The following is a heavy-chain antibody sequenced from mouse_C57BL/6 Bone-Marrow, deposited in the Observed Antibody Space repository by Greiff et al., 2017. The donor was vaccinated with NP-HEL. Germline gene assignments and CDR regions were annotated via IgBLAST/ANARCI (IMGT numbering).Heavy chain of an antibody. V-gene: IGHV14-4*01. D-gene: IGHD3-1*01. CDR2: IDPENGDT. CDR3: TPARDYFDY. J-gene: IGHJ2*01. Sequence: VQLQQSGAELVRPGASVKLSCTASGFNIKDDYMHWVKQRPEQGLEWIGWIDPENGDTEYASKFQGKATITADPSSNTAYLQLSSLTSEDTAVYYCTPARDYFDYWGQGTTRTVSS. CDR1: GFNIKDDY.